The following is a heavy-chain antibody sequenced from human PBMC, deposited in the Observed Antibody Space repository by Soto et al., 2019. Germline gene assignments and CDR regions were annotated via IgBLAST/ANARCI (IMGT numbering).Heavy chain of an antibody. CDR3: ARRYIRGYSLDY. D-gene: IGHD5-18*01. V-gene: IGHV4-39*01. Sequence: SETLSLTCTVPGGSISSSSYYWGWIRQPPGKGLEWIGSIYYSGSTYYNPSLKSRVTISVDTSKNQFSLKLSSVTAADTAAYYCARRYIRGYSLDYWGQGTLVTVSS. CDR1: GGSISSSSYY. J-gene: IGHJ4*02. CDR2: IYYSGST.